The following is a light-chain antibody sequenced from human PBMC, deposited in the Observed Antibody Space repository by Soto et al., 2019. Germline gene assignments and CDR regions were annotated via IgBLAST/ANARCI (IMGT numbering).Light chain of an antibody. CDR2: DND. V-gene: IGLV1-44*01. Sequence: QLVLTRSPSVSGTPGQRVTISCSGSGSSIGSNSVSWYQQVPGKAPKLLIHDNDERASGVPDRFSGSKSGTSASLAISGLQSEDEADYYCAAWDDSLTAVFGGGTQLTVL. CDR3: AAWDDSLTAV. CDR1: GSSIGSNS. J-gene: IGLJ3*02.